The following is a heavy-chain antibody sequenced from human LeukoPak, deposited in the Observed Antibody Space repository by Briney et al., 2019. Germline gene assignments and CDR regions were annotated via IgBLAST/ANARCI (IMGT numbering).Heavy chain of an antibody. Sequence: PSETLSLTCTVSGGSISSHYWSWIRQPPGKELEWIGYIQYSGSTIYYGGSTNYNPSLKSRVTISVDTSKNQFSLKLFSVTAADTALYYCARRGGSGIRGDYYFDYWGQGTVVTVSS. CDR3: ARRGGSGIRGDYYFDY. V-gene: IGHV4-59*11. CDR1: GGSISSHY. CDR2: IQYSGSTIYYGGST. D-gene: IGHD3-10*01. J-gene: IGHJ4*02.